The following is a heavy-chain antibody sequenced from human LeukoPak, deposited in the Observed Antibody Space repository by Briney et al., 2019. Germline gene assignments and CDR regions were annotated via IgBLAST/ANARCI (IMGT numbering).Heavy chain of an antibody. CDR1: GFTFSSYG. CDR3: AKDARDIVVVVAADTYYYYGMDV. CDR2: ISYDGSNK. Sequence: GGSLRLSCAASGFTFSSYGMHWVRQAPGKGLAWVAVISYDGSNKYYADSVKGRFTISRGNSKNTLYLQMNSLRAEDTAVYYCAKDARDIVVVVAADTYYYYGMDVWGQGTTVTVSS. V-gene: IGHV3-30*18. D-gene: IGHD2-15*01. J-gene: IGHJ6*02.